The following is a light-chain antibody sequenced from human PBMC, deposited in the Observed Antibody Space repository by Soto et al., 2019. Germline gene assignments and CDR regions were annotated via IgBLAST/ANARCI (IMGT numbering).Light chain of an antibody. CDR1: RGFRRN. V-gene: IGKV3-15*01. CDR3: QQYCRSST. J-gene: IGKJ2*02. CDR2: DAS. Sequence: TVMSQSPETLSVSSGERATLSCRASRGFRRNLAWSQQQPGQAPMLLIYDASTRATGIPARCSGSGSGTDFTLTSIRLEHEDLAVCYWQQYCRSSTFGPGTKLDIK.